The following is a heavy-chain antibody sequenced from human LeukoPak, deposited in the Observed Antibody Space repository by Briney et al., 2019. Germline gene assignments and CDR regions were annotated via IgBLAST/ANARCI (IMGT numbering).Heavy chain of an antibody. CDR2: IYHSGST. CDR3: ARDRYDIVVVDHYGLDV. J-gene: IGHJ6*04. CDR1: GYSISSGYY. V-gene: IGHV4-38-2*02. D-gene: IGHD2-2*01. Sequence: SETLSLTCAVSGYSISSGYYWGWIRQPPGKGLEWIGSIYHSGSTYYNPSLKSRVTISVDTSKNQFSLKLSSVTAADTAVYYCARDRYDIVVVDHYGLDVWGKGTTVTVSS.